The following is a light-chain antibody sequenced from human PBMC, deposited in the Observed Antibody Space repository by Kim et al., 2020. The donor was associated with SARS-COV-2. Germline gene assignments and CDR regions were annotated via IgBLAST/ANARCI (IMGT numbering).Light chain of an antibody. Sequence: GDRVTITCRASQGVSSYLAWYQQKPGKAPKLLIYATSTLQSGVPSRFSGSGSGTDFTLTISCLQSEDFATYYCQQYYSYPLTFGQGTKVDIK. CDR3: QQYYSYPLT. CDR2: ATS. J-gene: IGKJ1*01. CDR1: QGVSSY. V-gene: IGKV1-8*01.